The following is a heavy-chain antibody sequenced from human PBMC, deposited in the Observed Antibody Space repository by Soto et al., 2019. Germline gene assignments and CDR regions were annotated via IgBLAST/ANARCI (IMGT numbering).Heavy chain of an antibody. CDR1: GFTFSSYA. D-gene: IGHD2-2*01. V-gene: IGHV3-30-3*01. Sequence: LRLSCAASGFTFSSYAMNWVRQAPGKGLEWVALISHDGINKYYADSVRGRFTISRDSSTNTLYLQMNSLRAADTAVYYCGRCTSTSCHLGSDYWGQGTLVTVS. J-gene: IGHJ4*02. CDR2: ISHDGINK. CDR3: GRCTSTSCHLGSDY.